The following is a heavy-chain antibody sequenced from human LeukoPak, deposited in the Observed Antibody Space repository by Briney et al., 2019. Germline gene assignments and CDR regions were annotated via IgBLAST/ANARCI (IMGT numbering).Heavy chain of an antibody. Sequence: PGVSLRLSCAASGFTFSSYTMSWVRQAPGEGLEWVSAISGSGGSTYYADSVKGRFTISRDNSKNTLYLQMNSLRAEDTAVYYCAKPVRWTMGAFDIWGQGTMVTVSS. CDR3: AKPVRWTMGAFDI. CDR2: ISGSGGST. J-gene: IGHJ3*02. CDR1: GFTFSSYT. D-gene: IGHD4/OR15-4a*01. V-gene: IGHV3-23*01.